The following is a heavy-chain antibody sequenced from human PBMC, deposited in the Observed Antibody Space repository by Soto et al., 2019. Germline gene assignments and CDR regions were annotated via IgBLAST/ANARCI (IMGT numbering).Heavy chain of an antibody. CDR3: ARYRRNTSGWFFDY. CDR2: MYYIGVT. CDR1: GDSISSYF. J-gene: IGHJ4*02. D-gene: IGHD6-19*01. Sequence: PEETLSLTCTVSGDSISSYFWSWIRQPPGKGLEWIGYMYYIGVTNYNPSLKSRVTISVDTSKNQFSLKLSSVTAADTAVYYCARYRRNTSGWFFDYWGQGTLVTVSS. V-gene: IGHV4-59*01.